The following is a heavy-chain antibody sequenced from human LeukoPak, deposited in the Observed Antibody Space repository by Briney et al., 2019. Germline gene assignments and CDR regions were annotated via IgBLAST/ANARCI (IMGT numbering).Heavy chain of an antibody. CDR1: GFTFSSYA. CDR2: ISSGSGTL. V-gene: IGHV3-23*01. D-gene: IGHD3-22*01. CDR3: AKDVDYYDSSGYYPGDY. Sequence: PGGSLRLSCAASGFTFSSYAMSWVRQAPGKGLEWISYISSGSGTLYYADSVKGRFTIPRDNSKNTLYLQMNSLRAEDTAVYYCAKDVDYYDSSGYYPGDYWGQGTLVTVSS. J-gene: IGHJ4*02.